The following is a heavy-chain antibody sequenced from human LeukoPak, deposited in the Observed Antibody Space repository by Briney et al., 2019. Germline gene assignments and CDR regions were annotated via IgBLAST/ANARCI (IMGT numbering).Heavy chain of an antibody. CDR2: ISYDGSTT. CDR3: ARQKITVTVSLDS. D-gene: IGHD4-17*01. Sequence: PGTSLRLSCAASGFTFSSHGMHWVRQAPGEGLEWMALISYDGSTTFYSDSVLGRFTISRDNAQKTLYLQMNSLRPEDTAVYFCARQKITVTVSLDSWGQGTLVTVSS. CDR1: GFTFSSHG. V-gene: IGHV3-30*03. J-gene: IGHJ4*02.